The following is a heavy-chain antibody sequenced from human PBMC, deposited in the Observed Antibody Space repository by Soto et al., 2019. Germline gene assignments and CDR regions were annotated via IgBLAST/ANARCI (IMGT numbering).Heavy chain of an antibody. CDR2: INHSGST. CDR3: ARVPPIERNWFYP. D-gene: IGHD3-22*01. J-gene: IGHJ5*02. V-gene: IGHV4-34*01. Sequence: SETLSLTCAVYGGSFSGYYWSWIRQPPGKGLEWIGEINHSGSTNYNPSLKSRVTISVDTSKNQFSLKLSSVTAADTAVYYCARVPPIERNWFYPWGQGTLVTVSS. CDR1: GGSFSGYY.